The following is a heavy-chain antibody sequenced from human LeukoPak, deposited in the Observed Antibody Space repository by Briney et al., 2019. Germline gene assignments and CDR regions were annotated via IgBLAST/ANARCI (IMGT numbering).Heavy chain of an antibody. J-gene: IGHJ4*02. CDR2: IKSKTDGGTT. CDR3: TRRHIVVVTATDFDY. CDR1: GFTFSNAW. V-gene: IGHV3-15*01. D-gene: IGHD2-21*02. Sequence: GGSLRLSCAASGFTFSNAWMSWVRQAPGKGLEWVGRIKSKTDGGTTDYAAPVKGRFTISRDDSKNTLYLQMNSLKTEDTAVYYCTRRHIVVVTATDFDYWGQGTLVTVSS.